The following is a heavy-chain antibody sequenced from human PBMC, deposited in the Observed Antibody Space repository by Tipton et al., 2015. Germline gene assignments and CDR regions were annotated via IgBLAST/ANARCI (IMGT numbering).Heavy chain of an antibody. V-gene: IGHV4-31*03. Sequence: LRLSCTVSGDSISSGGYYWSWSRQYPGKGLERLGYSYYSGSTYYNPSLKSRLTISVDMSKNQFSLKLSSVTAADTAVYYCARVPFDYFDYWGQGILVTVSS. J-gene: IGHJ4*02. CDR3: ARVPFDYFDY. CDR2: SYYSGST. CDR1: GDSISSGGYY.